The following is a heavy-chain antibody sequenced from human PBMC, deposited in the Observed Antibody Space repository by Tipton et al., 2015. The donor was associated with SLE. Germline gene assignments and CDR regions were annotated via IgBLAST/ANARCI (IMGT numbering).Heavy chain of an antibody. D-gene: IGHD4-17*01. Sequence: RSLRLSCAASGFTFSRYAILWVRQAPGKGLEWVAVISYDGSNKYYADSVKGRFTISRDTSNKTLYLQMNSLRGEDTAVYYCAREKSHYGVYFDYWGQGTLVTVSS. J-gene: IGHJ4*02. V-gene: IGHV3-30-3*01. CDR1: GFTFSRYA. CDR3: AREKSHYGVYFDY. CDR2: ISYDGSNK.